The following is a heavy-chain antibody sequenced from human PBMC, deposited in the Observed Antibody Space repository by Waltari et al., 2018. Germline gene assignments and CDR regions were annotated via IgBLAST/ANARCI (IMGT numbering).Heavy chain of an antibody. CDR1: GFTFISYA. Sequence: EVQLLESGGGLVQPGGSLLLSCAASGFTFISYAMSWVSSISGPGLTTFYADSVKGRFSISRDNSKNTLYLQINGLRADDTAVYYCAKVGGIAAAEFQFDFWGRGTLVTVSS. CDR2: ISGPGLTT. D-gene: IGHD6-13*01. J-gene: IGHJ4*02. V-gene: IGHV3-23*01. CDR3: AKVGGIAAAEFQFDF.